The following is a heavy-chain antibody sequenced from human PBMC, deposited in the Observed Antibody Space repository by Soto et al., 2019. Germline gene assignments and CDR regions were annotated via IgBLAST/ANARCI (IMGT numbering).Heavy chain of an antibody. CDR2: ISSSSSYI. J-gene: IGHJ5*02. Sequence: LRLSCAASGFTFSSYSMNWVRQAPGKGLEWVSSISSSSSYIYYADSVKGRFTISRDNAKNSLYLQMNSLRAEDTAVYYCARSEYDFWSGYPRAWGQGTLVTVS. D-gene: IGHD3-3*01. CDR3: ARSEYDFWSGYPRA. CDR1: GFTFSSYS. V-gene: IGHV3-21*01.